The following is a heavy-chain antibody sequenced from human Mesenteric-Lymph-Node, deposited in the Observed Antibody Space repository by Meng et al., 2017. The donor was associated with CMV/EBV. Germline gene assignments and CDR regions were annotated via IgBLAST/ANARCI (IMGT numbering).Heavy chain of an antibody. CDR1: GYTFTSFD. J-gene: IGHJ4*02. CDR3: ARGPSYSSGFPDC. D-gene: IGHD6-19*01. Sequence: QEQLVQSGAEVKKPGAPAKVSCKASGYTFTSFDINWVRQATGQGPEWMGWMNPNSGNTGYAQKFQGRVTLTRDTSISTAYMELSSLRSEDTAVYYCARGPSYSSGFPDCWGQGTLVTVSS. CDR2: MNPNSGNT. V-gene: IGHV1-8*02.